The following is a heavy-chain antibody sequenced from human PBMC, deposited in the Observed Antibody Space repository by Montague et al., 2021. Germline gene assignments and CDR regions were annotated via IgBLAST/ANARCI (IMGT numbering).Heavy chain of an antibody. CDR3: VRHSVGFESYYNGLDV. J-gene: IGHJ6*02. V-gene: IGHV4-34*01. D-gene: IGHD3-10*01. Sequence: SETLSLTCAVYGGSFNAYYWSWIRQSPGKGLEWIGEIHHRGSIYYDPTTDYNPSLQSRVTIAVDASKNQFSLRLRSVTAADTAVYYCVRHSVGFESYYNGLDVWGRGTPVIVSS. CDR2: IHHRGSIYYDPTT. CDR1: GGSFNAYY.